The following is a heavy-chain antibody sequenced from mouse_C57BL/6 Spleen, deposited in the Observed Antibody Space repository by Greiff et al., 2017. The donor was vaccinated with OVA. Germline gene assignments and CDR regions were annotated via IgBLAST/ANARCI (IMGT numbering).Heavy chain of an antibody. CDR2: IYPGDGDT. J-gene: IGHJ4*01. D-gene: IGHD2-5*01. V-gene: IGHV1-82*01. Sequence: QVQLQQSGPELVKPGASVKISCTASGYAFSSSWMNWVKQRPGKGLEWIGRIYPGDGDTNYHGKFKGKATLTADKSSSTAYMQLSSLTSEDSAVYFCARGGHYSNYEDYAMDYWGQGTSVTVSS. CDR1: GYAFSSSW. CDR3: ARGGHYSNYEDYAMDY.